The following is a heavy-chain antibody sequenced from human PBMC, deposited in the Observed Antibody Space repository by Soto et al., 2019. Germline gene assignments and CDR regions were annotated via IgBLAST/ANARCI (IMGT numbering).Heavy chain of an antibody. V-gene: IGHV3-30*18. CDR3: ANDWYSSGFSACDY. Sequence: QVQLVESGGGVVQPGRSLRLSCAASGFTFSSYGMHWVGQAPGKGLEWGAVISYDGSNKYYADSVKGRFTISRDNSKNTLYLKMNSLRAEDTAVYYCANDWYSSGFSACDYWGQGTLVTVS. CDR2: ISYDGSNK. CDR1: GFTFSSYG. D-gene: IGHD6-19*01. J-gene: IGHJ4*02.